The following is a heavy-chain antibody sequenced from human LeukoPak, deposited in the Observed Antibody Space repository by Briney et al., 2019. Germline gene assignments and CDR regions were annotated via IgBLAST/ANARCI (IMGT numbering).Heavy chain of an antibody. J-gene: IGHJ4*02. D-gene: IGHD6-19*01. CDR2: VYYSGGGT. Sequence: SETLSLTCTASRGSITDNYWSWIRQPPGKGPEWIGYVYYSGGGTNYNPSLKSRVTMSVDTSKNHFSLKLGSVTAADTAAYYCARGNSSGWYGGFDYWGQGILVTVSS. CDR3: ARGNSSGWYGGFDY. V-gene: IGHV4-59*01. CDR1: RGSITDNY.